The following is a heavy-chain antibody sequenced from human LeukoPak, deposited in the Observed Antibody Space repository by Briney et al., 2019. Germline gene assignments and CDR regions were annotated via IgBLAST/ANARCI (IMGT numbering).Heavy chain of an antibody. CDR2: IYYTGST. V-gene: IGHV4-39*01. J-gene: IGHJ4*02. D-gene: IGHD6-13*01. CDR1: GGSISGGKDF. Sequence: PSETLSLTCAVSGGSISGGKDFWGWIRLSPGKGLEWIGSIYYTGSTYYNPSLKSRVTISVDTSKSEFSLMVHSVTAADTAMYYCARRGITYSTSFFDSWGQGTLVTVAS. CDR3: ARRGITYSTSFFDS.